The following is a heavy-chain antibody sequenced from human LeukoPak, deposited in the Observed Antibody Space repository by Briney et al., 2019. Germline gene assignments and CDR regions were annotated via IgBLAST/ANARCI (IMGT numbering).Heavy chain of an antibody. CDR1: GFTFSSYA. V-gene: IGHV3-23*01. Sequence: GGSLRLSCAASGFTFSSYAMSWVRQAPGKGLEWGSAISGSGGSTYYADSVKGRFTISRDNSKTTLYLQMNSLRAEDTAVYYCAKVQVTLGSSWPRAPFDCWGQGTLVTVSS. J-gene: IGHJ4*02. D-gene: IGHD6-13*01. CDR3: AKVQVTLGSSWPRAPFDC. CDR2: ISGSGGST.